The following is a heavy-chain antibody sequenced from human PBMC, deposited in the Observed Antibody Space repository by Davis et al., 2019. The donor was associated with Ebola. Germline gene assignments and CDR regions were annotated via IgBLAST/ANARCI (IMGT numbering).Heavy chain of an antibody. D-gene: IGHD5-18*01. J-gene: IGHJ6*02. CDR1: VITFSSYA. CDR2: ISGSGGST. CDR3: AKDLGEQLWADLLYYYYGMDV. V-gene: IGHV3-23*01. Sequence: GESLKISCTDSVITFSSYALTWVRQAPGQGLEWVSAISGSGGSTYYADSVKGRFTISRDNSRKTLYLQMNSLRAEDTAVYYCAKDLGEQLWADLLYYYYGMDVWGQGTTVTVSS.